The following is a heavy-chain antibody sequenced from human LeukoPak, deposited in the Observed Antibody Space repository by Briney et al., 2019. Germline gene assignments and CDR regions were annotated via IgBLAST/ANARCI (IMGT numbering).Heavy chain of an antibody. CDR3: ARGLGLGATPGYNWFDP. V-gene: IGHV1-8*03. CDR1: GYTFTIYD. Sequence: GASVKVSCKASGYTFTIYDINWVRQATGQGLEWMGWMNPNSGNTGYAQKFQGRVTITRNTSISTAYMELSSLRSEDTAVYDCARGLGLGATPGYNWFDPWGQGTLVTVS. CDR2: MNPNSGNT. J-gene: IGHJ5*02. D-gene: IGHD1-26*01.